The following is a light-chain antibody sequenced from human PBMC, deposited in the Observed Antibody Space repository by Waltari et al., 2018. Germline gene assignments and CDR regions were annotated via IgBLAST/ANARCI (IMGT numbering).Light chain of an antibody. CDR2: TNG. CDR1: SPNIGSNY. V-gene: IGLV1-47*02. Sequence: QSVLTQPPSASGTPGQWVTISCSGSSPNIGSNYVYWYQQFPGTAPKRLTHTNGQRPSGVPDRFSGSTSGTSASLAISGLRSEDEADYYCAAWDDSLSNMVFGGGTKLTVL. J-gene: IGLJ2*01. CDR3: AAWDDSLSNMV.